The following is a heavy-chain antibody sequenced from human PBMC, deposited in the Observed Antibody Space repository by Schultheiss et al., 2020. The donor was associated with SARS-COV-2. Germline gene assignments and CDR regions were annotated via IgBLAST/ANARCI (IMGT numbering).Heavy chain of an antibody. J-gene: IGHJ4*02. D-gene: IGHD3-10*01. V-gene: IGHV1-46*01. CDR2: INPSGGRA. CDR1: GYTFTNYH. CDR3: ARGVKGLLWFGDFDY. Sequence: ASVKVSCKASGYTFTNYHIHWVRQAPGQGLEWMGIINPSGGRATYDQKFQGRVTMTRDTSTSTVYMELSSLRSDDTAVYYCARGVKGLLWFGDFDYWGQGTLVTVSS.